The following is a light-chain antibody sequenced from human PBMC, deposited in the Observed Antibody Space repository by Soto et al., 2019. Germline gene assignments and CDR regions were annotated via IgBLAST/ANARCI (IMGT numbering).Light chain of an antibody. CDR1: QSVNSNY. CDR2: AAG. J-gene: IGKJ1*01. CDR3: QQYGNSPMA. V-gene: IGKV3-20*01. Sequence: EIVLTQSPGTLSLSPGERATLSCRASQSVNSNYLAWYQQKPGQAPRLLIYAAGSRATGIPDRFSGSGSGTYFILTISRLEPEDFAVYFCQQYGNSPMAFGQGTRVEIK.